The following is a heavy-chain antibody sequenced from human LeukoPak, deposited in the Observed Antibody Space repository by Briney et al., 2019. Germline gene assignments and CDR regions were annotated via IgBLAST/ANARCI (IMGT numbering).Heavy chain of an antibody. D-gene: IGHD4-11*01. CDR2: ISSDGTYI. J-gene: IGHJ5*02. CDR3: ARNRYSNYAIDWFDP. V-gene: IGHV3-21*01. Sequence: PGGSLRLSCAGSGFTFSTYSMNWVRQAPGKGLEWVSSISSDGTYIYYADSVKGRFTISRDNAKNSLYLQMDSLGAEDTAVYYCARNRYSNYAIDWFDPWGQGTLVTVSS. CDR1: GFTFSTYS.